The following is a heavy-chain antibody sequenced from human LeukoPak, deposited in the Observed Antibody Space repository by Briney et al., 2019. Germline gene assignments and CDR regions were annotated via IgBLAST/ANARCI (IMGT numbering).Heavy chain of an antibody. CDR2: INPNSGGT. V-gene: IGHV1-2*02. J-gene: IGHJ6*04. Sequence: GASVKVSWKASGYTFTGYYMHGGRHAPGQGLEWMGWINPNSGGTNYAQKFQGRVTMTEDTSTDTAYMELSSLRSEDTAVYYCATGLWFGKYLDVWGKGTTVTISS. D-gene: IGHD3-10*01. CDR1: GYTFTGYY. CDR3: ATGLWFGKYLDV.